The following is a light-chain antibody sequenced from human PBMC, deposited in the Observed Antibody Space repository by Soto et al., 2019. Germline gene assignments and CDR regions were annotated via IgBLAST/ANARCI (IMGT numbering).Light chain of an antibody. CDR1: QGISSW. CDR2: AAS. V-gene: IGKV1-12*01. J-gene: IGKJ4*01. Sequence: DIQMTKSPYSVSSSVGDRVTITCRESQGISSWLAWYQQKPGKAPKLLIYAASSLQSGVSSRFSCSGSGTDFILSISSMHPEYFATYFGKPANSLQRTFGGGTKVESK. CDR3: KPANSLQRT.